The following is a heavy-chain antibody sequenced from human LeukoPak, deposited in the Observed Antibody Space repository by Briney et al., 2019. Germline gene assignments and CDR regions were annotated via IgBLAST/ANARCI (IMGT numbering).Heavy chain of an antibody. CDR2: INAGNGNT. J-gene: IGHJ4*02. CDR1: GYTFTSYA. CDR3: ARDRATDSGSYFPDY. D-gene: IGHD1-26*01. Sequence: ASVKVSCKASGYTFTSYAMHWVRQAPGQRLEWMGWINAGNGNTKYSQKFQGRVTMTRDTSTSTVYMELSSLRSEDTAVYYCARDRATDSGSYFPDYWGQGTLVTVSS. V-gene: IGHV1-3*01.